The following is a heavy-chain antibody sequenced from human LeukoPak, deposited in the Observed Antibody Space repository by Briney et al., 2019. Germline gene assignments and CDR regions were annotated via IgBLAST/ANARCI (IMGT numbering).Heavy chain of an antibody. CDR1: GFTFSSYA. CDR2: ISGSGGST. J-gene: IGHJ4*02. V-gene: IGHV3-23*01. Sequence: GGSLRLSCAASGFTFSSYAMSWVRQAPGKGLEWVSAISGSGGSTYYADSVKGRFTISRDNAKNSLYLQMNSLRAEDTAVYYCASLRATVTTPDYWGQGTLVTVSS. CDR3: ASLRATVTTPDY. D-gene: IGHD4-17*01.